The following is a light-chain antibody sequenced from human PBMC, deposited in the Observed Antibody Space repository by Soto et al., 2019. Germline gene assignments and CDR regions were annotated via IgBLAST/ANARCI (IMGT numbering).Light chain of an antibody. Sequence: QSALTQPASVSGSPGQSITISCTGTSSDVGGYNYVSWYQQHPGKAPKLMIYGVGNRPSGVSNRFSGSKSGNTASLTISGLQAEDEADYYCSSYTSSSTRVFGGGTKLTVL. CDR3: SSYTSSSTRV. CDR2: GVG. J-gene: IGLJ3*02. CDR1: SSDVGGYNY. V-gene: IGLV2-14*01.